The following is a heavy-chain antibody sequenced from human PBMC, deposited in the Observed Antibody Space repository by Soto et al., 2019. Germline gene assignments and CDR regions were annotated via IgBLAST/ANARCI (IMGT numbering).Heavy chain of an antibody. J-gene: IGHJ4*02. D-gene: IGHD2-21*02. V-gene: IGHV3-30*03. CDR1: GFTLKTHG. CDR3: ARDLRLRSHILDF. Sequence: QVRLVESGGGVVQPGRSLRLSCSVSGFTLKTHGMHWVRQAPGKGPEWVAFVSYDGSNQYYGSSVKGRFTISRDNSKNMVFLEVSRLRADDTAVYFCARDLRLRSHILDFWGQGTLVIVSS. CDR2: VSYDGSNQ.